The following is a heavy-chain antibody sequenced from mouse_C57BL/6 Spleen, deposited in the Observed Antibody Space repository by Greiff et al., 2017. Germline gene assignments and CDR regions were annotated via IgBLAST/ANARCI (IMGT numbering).Heavy chain of an antibody. D-gene: IGHD4-1*01. CDR3: ARRSWDQGGVYFDY. J-gene: IGHJ2*01. V-gene: IGHV3-6*01. CDR1: GYSITSGYY. CDR2: ISYDGSN. Sequence: EVKLMESGPGLVKPSQSLSLTCSVTGYSITSGYYWNWIRQFPGNKLEWMGYISYDGSNNYNPSLKNRISITRDTSKNQFFLKLNSVTTEDTATYYCARRSWDQGGVYFDYWGQGTTLTVSS.